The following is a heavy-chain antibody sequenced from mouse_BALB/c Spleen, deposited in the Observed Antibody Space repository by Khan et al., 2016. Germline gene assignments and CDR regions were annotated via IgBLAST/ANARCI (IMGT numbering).Heavy chain of an antibody. J-gene: IGHJ4*01. CDR2: ISSGGSYT. D-gene: IGHD3-3*01. V-gene: IGHV5-9-4*01. CDR3: AREGDAMDY. Sequence: EVELVESGGGLVKPGGSLKLSCAASGFTLSSYAMSWVRQSPEKRLEWVAEISSGGSYTYYPATVSGRFTISRDNAKNTLYLEMSSLRSVDTAVYDCAREGDAMDYWGQGTSVTVSS. CDR1: GFTLSSYA.